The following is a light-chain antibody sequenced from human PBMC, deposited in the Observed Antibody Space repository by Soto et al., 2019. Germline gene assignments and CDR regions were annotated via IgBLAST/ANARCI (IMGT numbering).Light chain of an antibody. CDR2: EVT. Sequence: QSGLTQPASMSGSPGQSITISCTGTSGDIGSYNRVSWYQQHPGKAPKLIIYEVTDRPSGVSNRFSGSKSGNTASLTISGLQAQAEAVYYRSYFFNINARACVFGTGPQVTLL. V-gene: IGLV2-14*01. CDR3: SYFFNINARACV. J-gene: IGLJ1*01. CDR1: SGDIGSYNR.